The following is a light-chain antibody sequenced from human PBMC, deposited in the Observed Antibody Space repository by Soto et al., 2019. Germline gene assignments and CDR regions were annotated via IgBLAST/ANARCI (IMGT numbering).Light chain of an antibody. CDR1: NSNIGGNN. J-gene: IGLJ2*01. CDR3: AVWDDKLRGVV. CDR2: NIN. V-gene: IGLV1-47*02. Sequence: QSVLTQPPSASATPGQWVTISCAGTNSNIGGNNVYWYQQLPGTAPKLLIYNINQRPSGVPDRFSGSKSGTSASLAISGLRPEDEADYYCAVWDDKLRGVVFGGGTQLTVL.